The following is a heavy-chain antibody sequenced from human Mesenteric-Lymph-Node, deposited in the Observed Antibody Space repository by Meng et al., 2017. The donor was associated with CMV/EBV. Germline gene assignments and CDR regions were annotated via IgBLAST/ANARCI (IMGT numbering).Heavy chain of an antibody. CDR2: ISSSSSTI. D-gene: IGHD3-22*01. CDR1: GFTFSSYS. CDR3: ARGDYYDSSGYYPFPFDY. V-gene: IGHV3-48*04. J-gene: IGHJ4*02. Sequence: GESLKISCAASGFTFSSYSMNWVRQAPGKGLEWVSYISSSSSTIYYADSVKGRFTISRDNAKNSLYLQMNSLRAEDTAVYYCARGDYYDSSGYYPFPFDYWGQGTLVTVSS.